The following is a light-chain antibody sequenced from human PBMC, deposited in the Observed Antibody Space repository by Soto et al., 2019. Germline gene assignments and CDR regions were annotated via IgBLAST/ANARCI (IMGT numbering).Light chain of an antibody. V-gene: IGKV3D-15*01. Sequence: EIVMTQSPATLSVSPGERATLSCRASQRVNTNLAWYQQRPGQAPRLLIYDASNRATGIPARFSGSGSGTDFTLTISSLQSEDFAVYYCQQYNNWPWAFGQGTTVDI. CDR1: QRVNTN. CDR3: QQYNNWPWA. J-gene: IGKJ1*01. CDR2: DAS.